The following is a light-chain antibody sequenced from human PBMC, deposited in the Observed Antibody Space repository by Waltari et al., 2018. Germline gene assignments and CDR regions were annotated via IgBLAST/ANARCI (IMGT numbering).Light chain of an antibody. CDR2: DAS. CDR3: QQRSNRGIT. V-gene: IGKV3-11*01. CDR1: QSVSSY. J-gene: IGKJ4*01. Sequence: EIVLTQSPATLSLSPGERATLSCRASQSVSSYLAWYQQKPGQAPRLLIYDASNRATGIPARFSGSGSGTDFTLTISSLEPEDFAVYYCQQRSNRGITFGGGTKVEIK.